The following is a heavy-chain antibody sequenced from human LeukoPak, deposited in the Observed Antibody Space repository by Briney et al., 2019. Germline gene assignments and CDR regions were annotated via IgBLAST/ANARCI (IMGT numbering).Heavy chain of an antibody. J-gene: IGHJ6*02. CDR3: TRDRSYAMDV. CDR2: INSDGSST. V-gene: IGHV3-74*01. Sequence: GGSLRLSCAASGFNFTTSTMHWVRQGPGKGLVWVSRINSDGSSTIYADSVKGRFTISRDNAKNTVYLQMNSLRVEDTAVYYCTRDRSYAMDVWGQGTTVTVS. CDR1: GFNFTTST.